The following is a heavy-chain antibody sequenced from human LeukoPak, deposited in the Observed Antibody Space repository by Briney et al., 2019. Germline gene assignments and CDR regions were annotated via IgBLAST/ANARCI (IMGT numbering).Heavy chain of an antibody. D-gene: IGHD5-18*01. Sequence: GSLRLSCEASGFTFGSHAMYWVRQAPGKGLEWVAGIFGSGGSPHYADPVKGRFTISRDNSRNTVYLQINSLRAEDTAVYYCGRTTVGYSSGQKPAWPVDYWGQGTLVTVSS. CDR2: IFGSGGSP. CDR3: GRTTVGYSSGQKPAWPVDY. V-gene: IGHV3-23*01. CDR1: GFTFGSHA. J-gene: IGHJ4*02.